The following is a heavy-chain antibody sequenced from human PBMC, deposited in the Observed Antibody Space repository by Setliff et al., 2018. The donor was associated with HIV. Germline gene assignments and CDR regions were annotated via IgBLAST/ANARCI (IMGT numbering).Heavy chain of an antibody. CDR3: ARDILTSTWSGVGSMDV. J-gene: IGHJ6*02. D-gene: IGHD6-13*01. CDR1: GDSIISGLYY. Sequence: SETLSLTCTVSGDSIISGLYYWNWIRQPAGKGLEWIGRIYTTGTTNYDPSLKSRVTIFVNTSKNQLSVKLSAVTAADTAVYYCARDILTSTWSGVGSMDVWGQGTTVTVSS. V-gene: IGHV4-61*02. CDR2: IYTTGTT.